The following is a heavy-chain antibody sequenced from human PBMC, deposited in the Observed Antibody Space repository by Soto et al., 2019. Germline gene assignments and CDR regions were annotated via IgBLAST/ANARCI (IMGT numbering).Heavy chain of an antibody. V-gene: IGHV1-69*06. D-gene: IGHD2-2*01. CDR3: ARGPPGGDIVVVPAAMGDY. CDR1: GGTFSSYA. Sequence: ASVKVSCKASGGTFSSYAISWVRQAPGQGLEWMGGIIPIFGTANYAQKFQGRVTITADKSTSTAYMELSSLRSEDTAVYYCARGPPGGDIVVVPAAMGDYWGQGILVTVST. CDR2: IIPIFGTA. J-gene: IGHJ4*02.